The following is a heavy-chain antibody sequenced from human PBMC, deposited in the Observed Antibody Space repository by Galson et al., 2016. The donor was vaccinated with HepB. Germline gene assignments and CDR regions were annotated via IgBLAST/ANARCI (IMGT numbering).Heavy chain of an antibody. CDR2: VSYSGST. CDR1: GDSVNSGSYY. J-gene: IGHJ6*02. Sequence: SETLSLTCTVSGDSVNSGSYYWGWIRQPPGEGLEWIGYVSYSGSTNHNPSLKSRVTMSLDTSKNQFSLKLSSVTAADTAVYYCARDRVYVAYGRRELYGMDVWGPGTTVTVSS. CDR3: ARDRVYVAYGRRELYGMDV. D-gene: IGHD1-7*01. V-gene: IGHV4-61*01.